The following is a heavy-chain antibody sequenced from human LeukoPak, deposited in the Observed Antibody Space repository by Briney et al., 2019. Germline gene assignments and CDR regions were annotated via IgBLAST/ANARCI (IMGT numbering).Heavy chain of an antibody. D-gene: IGHD2-2*01. CDR3: ARGLAGWRPAIYFDY. CDR1: RGSFSGYY. CDR2: INHSGST. V-gene: IGHV4-34*01. J-gene: IGHJ4*02. Sequence: PSETLSLTCAVYRGSFSGYYWSWIRQPPGKGLEWIGEINHSGSTNYNPSLKSRVTISVDTSKNQFSLKLSSVTAADTAVYYCARGLAGWRPAIYFDYWGQGTLVTVSS.